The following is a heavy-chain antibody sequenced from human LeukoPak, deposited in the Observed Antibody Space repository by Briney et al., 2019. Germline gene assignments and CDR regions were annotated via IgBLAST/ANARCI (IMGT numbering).Heavy chain of an antibody. CDR2: IYHSGST. D-gene: IGHD1-26*01. CDR1: GYSISNGYY. CDR3: ARDRIDSWITRSFYYYYGMDV. Sequence: PSETLSLTCAVSGYSISNGYYWGWIRQPPGKGLEWIGSIYHSGSTYYNPSLKSRVTISVDTSKNQFSLKLSSVTAADTAVYYCARDRIDSWITRSFYYYYGMDVWGKGTTVTVSS. V-gene: IGHV4-38-2*02. J-gene: IGHJ6*04.